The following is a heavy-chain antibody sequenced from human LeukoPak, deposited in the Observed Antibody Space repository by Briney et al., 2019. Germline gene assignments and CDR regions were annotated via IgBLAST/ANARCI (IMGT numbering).Heavy chain of an antibody. D-gene: IGHD3-16*01. J-gene: IGHJ5*02. CDR2: IYYSGST. CDR1: GGSISSSSYF. V-gene: IGHV4-39*01. Sequence: SETLSLTCSVSGGSISSSSYFSGWIRQPPGKGLEWIVSIYYSGSTYYNPSLKSRVTISVDTSNNQFSLRLSSVNAADTAVYYCARHWRLGDRAWFDPWGQGTLVTVSS. CDR3: ARHWRLGDRAWFDP.